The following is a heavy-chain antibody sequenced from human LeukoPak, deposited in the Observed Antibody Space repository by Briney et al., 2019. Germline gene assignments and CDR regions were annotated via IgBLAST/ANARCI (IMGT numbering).Heavy chain of an antibody. J-gene: IGHJ4*02. CDR2: ISGSGGST. D-gene: IGHD5-24*01. V-gene: IGHV3-23*01. Sequence: PGGSLRLSCAASGFTFSSYAMSWVRQAPGKGLEWVSAISGSGGSTYYADSVKGRFTISRDNAKNTLYLQMTSLRAEDTAIYYCVQDGDVYNFGHWGQGTLVTVSS. CDR1: GFTFSSYA. CDR3: VQDGDVYNFGH.